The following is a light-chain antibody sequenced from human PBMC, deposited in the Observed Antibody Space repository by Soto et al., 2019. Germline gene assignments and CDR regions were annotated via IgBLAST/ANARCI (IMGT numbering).Light chain of an antibody. CDR2: GAS. V-gene: IGKV3-15*01. CDR3: QQYSNWPRT. CDR1: QSVSSN. Sequence: EIVMTQSPATLSVSPGERATLSCRASQSVSSNLAWYQQRPGQAPRLFIYGASTRATGIPARFSGSGSGTEFTLTISSLQSEDFAVYYCQQYSNWPRTFGQGTKVEI. J-gene: IGKJ1*01.